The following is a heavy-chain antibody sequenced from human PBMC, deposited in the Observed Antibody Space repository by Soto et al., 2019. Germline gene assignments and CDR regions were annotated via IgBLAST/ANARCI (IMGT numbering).Heavy chain of an antibody. D-gene: IGHD4-4*01. V-gene: IGHV4-34*01. J-gene: IGHJ6*02. Sequence: SETLSLTCAVYGGSFSGYYWSWIRQPPGKGLEWIGEINHSGSTNYNPSLKSRVTISVDTSKNQFSLKLSSVTAADTAVYYCAHTVFGYYGMDVWGQGTTVTVSS. CDR2: INHSGST. CDR1: GGSFSGYY. CDR3: AHTVFGYYGMDV.